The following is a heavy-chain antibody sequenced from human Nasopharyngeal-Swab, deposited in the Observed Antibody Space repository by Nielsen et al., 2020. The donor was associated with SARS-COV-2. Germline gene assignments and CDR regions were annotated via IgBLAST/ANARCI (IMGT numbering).Heavy chain of an antibody. CDR2: IYYNGST. J-gene: IGHJ4*02. CDR1: GGPISSYY. Sequence: GSLRLSCKVAGGPISSYYWSWIRQPPGKGLEWIGYIYYNGSTNYNPSHKSRVTISIDTSKNQFSLKLNSVTAADTAVYYCARIGCSGGSCYCDYWGQGTLVTVSS. CDR3: ARIGCSGGSCYCDY. V-gene: IGHV4-59*01. D-gene: IGHD2-15*01.